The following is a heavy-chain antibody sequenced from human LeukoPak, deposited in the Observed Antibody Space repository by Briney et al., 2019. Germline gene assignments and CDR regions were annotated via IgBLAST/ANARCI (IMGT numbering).Heavy chain of an antibody. J-gene: IGHJ4*02. D-gene: IGHD5-18*01. CDR2: IIPIFGIP. Sequence: SVKVSCKASGGTFSTYSISWVRQAPGQGLEWIGRIIPIFGIPNYAQKFQGRVTITADKSTSTAYMELSSLRSEDSAVYYCATTERSHGYETHFDYWGQGTLVTVSS. V-gene: IGHV1-69*02. CDR1: GGTFSTYS. CDR3: ATTERSHGYETHFDY.